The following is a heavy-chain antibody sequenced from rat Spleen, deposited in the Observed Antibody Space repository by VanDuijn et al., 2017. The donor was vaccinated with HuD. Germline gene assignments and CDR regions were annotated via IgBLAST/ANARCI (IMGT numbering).Heavy chain of an antibody. CDR2: MWRSGST. Sequence: EVQLKESGPGLVQPSQTLSLTCTVSGFSFTDYSLHWVRQPPGKGLEWMGVMWRSGSTEDNSGLKSRLSISWDTSKSQVFLKMNSLQTEDTAIYYCTRAPGKGYVMDAWGQGTAVTVSS. V-gene: IGHV2S63*01. CDR3: TRAPGKGYVMDA. J-gene: IGHJ4*01. D-gene: IGHD5-1*01. CDR1: GFSFTDYS.